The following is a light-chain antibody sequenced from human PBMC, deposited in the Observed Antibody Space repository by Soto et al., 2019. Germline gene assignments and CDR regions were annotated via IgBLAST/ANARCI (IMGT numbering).Light chain of an antibody. V-gene: IGLV2-14*03. Sequence: QSALTQPASVSGSPGQSITISCTGTSSDVGGYNYVSRYQQHPGKAPKLMIYDVSNRPSGVSYGFSGSKSGNTASLTISGLQAEDDSDYYCSSYTSSAAPVFGGGTKLTVL. CDR2: DVS. CDR1: SSDVGGYNY. J-gene: IGLJ2*01. CDR3: SSYTSSAAPV.